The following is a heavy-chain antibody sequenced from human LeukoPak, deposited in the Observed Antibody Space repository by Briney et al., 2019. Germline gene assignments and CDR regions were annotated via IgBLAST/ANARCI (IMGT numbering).Heavy chain of an antibody. V-gene: IGHV3-7*01. CDR2: IKQDGSKK. J-gene: IGHJ4*02. Sequence: GGSLRLSCAASGFTFSSYWMTWVRQAPGKGLEWVANIKQDGSKKNYVDSVKGRFTISRDNAKNSLYLQMNSLRAEDTAVYYCARRYCSGGSCYHIDYWGQGTLVTVSS. D-gene: IGHD2-15*01. CDR1: GFTFSSYW. CDR3: ARRYCSGGSCYHIDY.